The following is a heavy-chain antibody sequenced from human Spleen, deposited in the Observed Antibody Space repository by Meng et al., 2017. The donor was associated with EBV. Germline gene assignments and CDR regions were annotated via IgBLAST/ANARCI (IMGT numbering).Heavy chain of an antibody. D-gene: IGHD5-24*01. Sequence: QLELQEAAPGRVKQSTTLPLLCGASDGSISRGGFYWSWIRQPPGKGLEWIGYIYYSGSTSYNPSLKSRGTISVDTSKNQFSLKLSSVTAADTAVYYCAREMAGIIDYWGQGTLVTVSS. J-gene: IGHJ4*02. CDR1: DGSISRGGFY. CDR3: AREMAGIIDY. CDR2: IYYSGST. V-gene: IGHV4-30-4*01.